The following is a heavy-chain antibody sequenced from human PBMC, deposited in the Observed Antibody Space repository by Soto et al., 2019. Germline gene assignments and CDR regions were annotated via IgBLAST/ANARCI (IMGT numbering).Heavy chain of an antibody. V-gene: IGHV3-23*01. CDR2: ISAGSEGA. Sequence: EVQLLESGGGLVQPGGALRLSCAASGFTFSSHAMSWVRQAPGKGLEWISSISAGSEGAYYADSVKGRFTISRDNSINTLYLQMNSLRAEDTAVYYCARDLWWYLHWGQGTLVTVSS. CDR1: GFTFSSHA. J-gene: IGHJ4*02. D-gene: IGHD2-15*01. CDR3: ARDLWWYLH.